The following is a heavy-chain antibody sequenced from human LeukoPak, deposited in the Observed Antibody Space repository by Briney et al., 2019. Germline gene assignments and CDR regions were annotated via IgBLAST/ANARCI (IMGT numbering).Heavy chain of an antibody. D-gene: IGHD3-3*01. CDR1: GGSLRGYY. V-gene: IGHV4-34*01. CDR3: ARLSKRSGEDY. J-gene: IGHJ4*02. CDR2: INHSGST. Sequence: SQTLSLTCAVYGGSLRGYYWSWIRQPPGKGLEWIGEINHSGSTNYSPSLKSRVTISVDTSKNQFSLKLSSATAADTAVYYCARLSKRSGEDYWGQGTLVTVSS.